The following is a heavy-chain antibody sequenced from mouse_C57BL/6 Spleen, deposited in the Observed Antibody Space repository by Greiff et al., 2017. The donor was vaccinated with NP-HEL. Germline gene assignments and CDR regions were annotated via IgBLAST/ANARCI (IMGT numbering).Heavy chain of an antibody. Sequence: QQSCKASGYTFTSYWMHWVKQRPGRGLEWIGRIDPNSGGTKYNEKFKSKATLTVDKPSSTAYMQLSSLTSEDSAVYYCASHYYGSSYGYCDVWGTGTTVTVSS. CDR1: GYTFTSYW. CDR2: IDPNSGGT. V-gene: IGHV1-72*01. CDR3: ASHYYGSSYGYCDV. J-gene: IGHJ1*03. D-gene: IGHD1-1*01.